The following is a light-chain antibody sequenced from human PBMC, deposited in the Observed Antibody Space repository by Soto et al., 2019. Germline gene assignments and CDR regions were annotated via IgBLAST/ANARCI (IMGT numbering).Light chain of an antibody. CDR1: FSNIGSNY. CDR3: QSYDRSLSGSF. Sequence: QSVLTQPPSASGTPGQRVTISCSGRFSNIGSNYVYWYQQLPGTAPKLLIFTNDQRTSGVPGRFSGSKSGTSASLAISGLRSEDEADYYCQSYDRSLSGSFFGTGTKLTVL. CDR2: TND. J-gene: IGLJ1*01. V-gene: IGLV1-47*02.